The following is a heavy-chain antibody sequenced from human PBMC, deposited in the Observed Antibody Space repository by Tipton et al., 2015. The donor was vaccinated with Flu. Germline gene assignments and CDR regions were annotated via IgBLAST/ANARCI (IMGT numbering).Heavy chain of an antibody. CDR2: ITHSGST. CDR3: ARVVVATRNFDY. D-gene: IGHD5-12*01. Sequence: TLSLTCTVSGGSISSGGYYWSWIRQHPGKGLEWIGEITHSGSTNYNPSLKSRVTISVDTSKNQFSLKLSSVTAADTAVYYCARVVVATRNFDYWGQGTLVTVSS. J-gene: IGHJ4*02. CDR1: GGSISSGGYY. V-gene: IGHV4-31*03.